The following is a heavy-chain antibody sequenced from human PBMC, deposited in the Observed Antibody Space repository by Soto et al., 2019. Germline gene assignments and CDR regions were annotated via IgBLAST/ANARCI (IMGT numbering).Heavy chain of an antibody. J-gene: IGHJ3*02. Sequence: EVQLVESGGGLVQPGGSLRLSCAASGFTFRTYAMNWVRQAPGQGLEWVSYISRSSSATYYADSVKGRFTISRDNAKNSLYLQMNSLRAEDTAVYYCAGGALGAFDIWGQGTMITFSS. V-gene: IGHV3-48*04. CDR2: ISRSSSAT. CDR1: GFTFRTYA. CDR3: AGGALGAFDI.